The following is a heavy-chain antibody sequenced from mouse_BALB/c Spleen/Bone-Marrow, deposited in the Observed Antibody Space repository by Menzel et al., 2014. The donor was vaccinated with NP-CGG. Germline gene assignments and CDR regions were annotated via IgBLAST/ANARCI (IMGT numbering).Heavy chain of an antibody. Sequence: EVKVVESGGGLVQPGGSLKLSCAASGSTFSNYGMSWVRQTPDKRLEMIATINVNGDTTYHPDSVKGRFTISRDNVKNTLYLQMSSLESEDTAMYYCARGYDYSSWFAYWGQGTLVTVSA. CDR2: INVNGDTT. D-gene: IGHD2-4*01. V-gene: IGHV5-6-3*01. J-gene: IGHJ3*01. CDR1: GSTFSNYG. CDR3: ARGYDYSSWFAY.